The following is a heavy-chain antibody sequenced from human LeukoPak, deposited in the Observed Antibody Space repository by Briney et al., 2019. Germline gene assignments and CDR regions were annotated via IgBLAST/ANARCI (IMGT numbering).Heavy chain of an antibody. V-gene: IGHV1-18*04. Sequence: ASVKVSCKASGYTFTGYYMHWVRQAPGQGLEWMGWLSTYNGNTNYAQKFQGRVIMTTDTSTSTAYMELRSLRFDDTAMYYCARTISSSWYHHDYWGQGTLVTVSS. CDR3: ARTISSSWYHHDY. CDR1: GYTFTGYY. D-gene: IGHD6-13*01. CDR2: LSTYNGNT. J-gene: IGHJ4*02.